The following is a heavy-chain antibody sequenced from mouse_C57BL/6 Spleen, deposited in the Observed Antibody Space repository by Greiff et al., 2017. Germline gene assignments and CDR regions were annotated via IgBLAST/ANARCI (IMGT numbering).Heavy chain of an antibody. CDR2: IYPGSGNT. J-gene: IGHJ3*01. Sequence: QVHVKQSGPELVKPGASVKISCKASGYSFTSYYIHWVKQRPGQGLGWIGWIYPGSGNTKYNEKFKGKATLTADTSSSTAYMQLSSLTSEDSAVYYCARSGTEGPWFAYWGQGTLVTVSA. CDR3: ARSGTEGPWFAY. D-gene: IGHD3-3*01. CDR1: GYSFTSYY. V-gene: IGHV1-66*01.